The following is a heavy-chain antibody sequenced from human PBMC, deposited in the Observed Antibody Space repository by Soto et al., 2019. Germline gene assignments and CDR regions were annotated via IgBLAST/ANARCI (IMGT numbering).Heavy chain of an antibody. CDR3: ARYPGTIMATIMGSYSFDY. CDR1: GFTFSNYS. Sequence: EVQLVESGGGLVKPGGSLRLSCAVSGFTFSNYSMNWVRQAPGKGLEWVSSISANSNYRYYADSVKGRFTVSRDNAKNSLYLQMNSLRAEDTAVYFCARYPGTIMATIMGSYSFDYWGLGTLVTVSS. CDR2: ISANSNYR. V-gene: IGHV3-21*01. D-gene: IGHD5-12*01. J-gene: IGHJ4*02.